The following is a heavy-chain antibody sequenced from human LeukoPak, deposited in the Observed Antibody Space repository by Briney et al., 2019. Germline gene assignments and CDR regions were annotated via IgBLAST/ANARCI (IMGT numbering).Heavy chain of an antibody. V-gene: IGHV1-2*02. J-gene: IGHJ2*01. CDR1: GYTFTGYY. Sequence: ASVKVSCKASGYTFTGYYMHWVRQAPGQGLEWMGWINPNSGGTNYAQKFQGRVTMTRDTSISTAYMELGRLRSDDTAVYYCASDSYYYGSGSQTSWYFDLWGRGTLVTVSS. CDR3: ASDSYYYGSGSQTSWYFDL. CDR2: INPNSGGT. D-gene: IGHD3-10*01.